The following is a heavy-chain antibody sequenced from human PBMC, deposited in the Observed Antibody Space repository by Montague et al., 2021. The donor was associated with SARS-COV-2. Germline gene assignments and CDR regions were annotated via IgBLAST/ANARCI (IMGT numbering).Heavy chain of an antibody. J-gene: IGHJ6*02. CDR1: GFTFSGYN. Sequence: SLRLSCAASGFTFSGYNMDWVRQAPGKGLEWVALIRIKAYSYTIEYAASVKGRFTISRADSQNSLYLQMNSLKTDDTAVYYCAREYCFGMDVWGQGTAVTVSS. CDR2: IRIKAYSYTI. V-gene: IGHV3-72*01. CDR3: AREYCFGMDV.